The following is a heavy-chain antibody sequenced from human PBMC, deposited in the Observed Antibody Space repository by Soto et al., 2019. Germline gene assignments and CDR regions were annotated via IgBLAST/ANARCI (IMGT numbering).Heavy chain of an antibody. Sequence: WWSLRLSCAASVLNLSHPWMTWFRQAAGKGLEWVGRIKSKTDGGTADYAAPVKGRFTISRDDSKNTVYLQMNSLKTEDTAVYYCTTGIYYDILTGYHNVAYWGQGTLVTVSS. CDR2: IKSKTDGGTA. CDR1: VLNLSHPW. J-gene: IGHJ4*02. V-gene: IGHV3-15*01. D-gene: IGHD3-9*01. CDR3: TTGIYYDILTGYHNVAY.